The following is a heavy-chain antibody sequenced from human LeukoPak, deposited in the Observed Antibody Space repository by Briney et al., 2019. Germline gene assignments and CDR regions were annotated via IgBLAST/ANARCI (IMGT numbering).Heavy chain of an antibody. CDR1: GFSFGAYS. CDR3: ARALYYDILTNYQTHTYYFGY. J-gene: IGHJ4*02. D-gene: IGHD3-9*01. Sequence: PGGSLRLSCAASGFSFGAYSMNWVRQAPGKGLEWVSSISSRSSNIYYADSMKGRFTVSRDNAKNSLYLQMNSLRAEDTAVYYCARALYYDILTNYQTHTYYFGYWGQGTLLTVSS. V-gene: IGHV3-21*01. CDR2: ISSRSSNI.